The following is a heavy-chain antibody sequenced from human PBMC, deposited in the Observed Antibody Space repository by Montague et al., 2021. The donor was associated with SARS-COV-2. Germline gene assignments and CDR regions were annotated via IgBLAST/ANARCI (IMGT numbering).Heavy chain of an antibody. CDR3: ARGSGWMGNAFDI. Sequence: SETLSLTCTVSGGSISSYYWSWIRQPPGKGLEWIGYIYYSGSTNYNPSLKSRATISVDTSKNQLSLKLSSVTAADTAVYYCARGSGWMGNAFDIWGQGTMVTVSS. V-gene: IGHV4-59*01. CDR1: GGSISSYY. D-gene: IGHD6-19*01. J-gene: IGHJ3*02. CDR2: IYYSGST.